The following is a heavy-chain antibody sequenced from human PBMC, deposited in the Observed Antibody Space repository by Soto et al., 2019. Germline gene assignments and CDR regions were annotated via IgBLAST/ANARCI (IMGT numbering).Heavy chain of an antibody. CDR2: IDPGDSDT. D-gene: IGHD4-17*01. CDR3: ARTTNFDY. CDR1: GYGFTDYW. V-gene: IGHV5-51*01. Sequence: PGESLKISCKPSGYGFTDYWIDWVRQVPGKGLEWVGLIDPGDSDTRYSPSFQGHVTISVDKSTRTAYLQWSSLKASDTAIYYCARTTNFDYWGQGTLVTVSS. J-gene: IGHJ4*02.